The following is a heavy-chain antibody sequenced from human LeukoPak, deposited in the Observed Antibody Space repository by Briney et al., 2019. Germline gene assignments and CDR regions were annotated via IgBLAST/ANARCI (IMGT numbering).Heavy chain of an antibody. J-gene: IGHJ4*02. CDR3: ARDRVRPDYYGSGSLYPLGY. D-gene: IGHD3-10*01. CDR2: INYSGST. CDR1: GGSISSSSYY. V-gene: IGHV4-39*07. Sequence: SETLSLTCTVSGGSISSSSYYWGWIRQPPGKGLEWIGSINYSGSTYYNPSLKSRVTISVDTSKNQFSLKLSSVTAADTAVYYCARDRVRPDYYGSGSLYPLGYWGQGTLVTVSS.